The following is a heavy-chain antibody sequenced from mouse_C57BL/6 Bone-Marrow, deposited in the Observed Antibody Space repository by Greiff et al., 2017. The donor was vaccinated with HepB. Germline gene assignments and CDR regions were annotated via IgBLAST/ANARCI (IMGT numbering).Heavy chain of an antibody. CDR2: ISGGGGNT. Sequence: EVKLVESGGGLVKPGGSLKLSCAASGFTFSSYTMSWVRQTPEKRLEWVATISGGGGNTYYPDSVKGRFTISRDNAKNTQYLQMSRLWSEDTALYYCARPRMVDAMDYWGQGTSVTVSS. J-gene: IGHJ4*01. CDR3: ARPRMVDAMDY. CDR1: GFTFSSYT. D-gene: IGHD2-3*01. V-gene: IGHV5-9*01.